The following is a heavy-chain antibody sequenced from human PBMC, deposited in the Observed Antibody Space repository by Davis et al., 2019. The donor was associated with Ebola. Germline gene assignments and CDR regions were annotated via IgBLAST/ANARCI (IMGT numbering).Heavy chain of an antibody. J-gene: IGHJ4*02. CDR1: GFTFSTYS. Sequence: PGGSLRLSCAASGFTFSTYSMSWVRQAPGKGLEWVAVISYDGSNKYYADSVKGRFTISRDNSKNTLYLQMNSLRAEDTAVYYCARGGAYGYAFDYWGQGTLVTVSS. D-gene: IGHD5-12*01. V-gene: IGHV3-30*03. CDR2: ISYDGSNK. CDR3: ARGGAYGYAFDY.